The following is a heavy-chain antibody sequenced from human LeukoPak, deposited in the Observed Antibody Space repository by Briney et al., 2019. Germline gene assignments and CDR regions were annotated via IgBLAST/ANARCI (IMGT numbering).Heavy chain of an antibody. CDR3: ARDRCSGGSCYLFEK. V-gene: IGHV3-53*01. CDR1: GFTVSSNY. J-gene: IGHJ4*02. Sequence: GGSLRLSYAASGFTVSSNYMSWVRQAPGKGLEWVSVIYSGGSTYYADSVKGRFTISRDNSKNTLYLQMNSLRAEDTAVYYCARDRCSGGSCYLFEKWGQGTLVTVSS. CDR2: IYSGGST. D-gene: IGHD2-15*01.